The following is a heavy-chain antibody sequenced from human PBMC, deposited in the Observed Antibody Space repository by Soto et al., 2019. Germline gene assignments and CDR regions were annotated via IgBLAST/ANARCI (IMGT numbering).Heavy chain of an antibody. Sequence: SETLSLTCAVYGGSFSGYYWSWIRQPPGKGLEWIGEINHSGSTNYNPSLKSRVTISVDTSKNQFSLKLSSVTAADTAVYYCARGPTHYGDYISHYYYGMDVWGQGTTVTVSS. V-gene: IGHV4-34*01. CDR2: INHSGST. J-gene: IGHJ6*02. D-gene: IGHD4-17*01. CDR3: ARGPTHYGDYISHYYYGMDV. CDR1: GGSFSGYY.